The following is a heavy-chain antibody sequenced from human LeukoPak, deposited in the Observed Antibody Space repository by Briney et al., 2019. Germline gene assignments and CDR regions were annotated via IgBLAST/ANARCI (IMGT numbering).Heavy chain of an antibody. CDR2: ISYDGSNK. V-gene: IGHV3-30*03. Sequence: GRSLRLSCAASGFTFSSYGMHWVRQAPGKGLEWVAVISYDGSNKYYADSVKGRFTISRDNSKNTLYLQMNSLRAEDTAVYYCARSRDVNNFDFDIWGQGTMVTVSS. D-gene: IGHD5-24*01. J-gene: IGHJ3*02. CDR3: ARSRDVNNFDFDI. CDR1: GFTFSSYG.